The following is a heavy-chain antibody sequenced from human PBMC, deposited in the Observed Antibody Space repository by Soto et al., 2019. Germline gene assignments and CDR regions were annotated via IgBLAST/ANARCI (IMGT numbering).Heavy chain of an antibody. D-gene: IGHD2-15*01. CDR1: GVPFSAYS. Sequence: PSDTLSLTYARYGVPFSAYSWTRIRQPPGTGLEWIVEINHSGSTNYNPSLKSRVTISVDTSKNQFSLKLSSVTAADTALYYCARGISAVAALPGSVAFDIWGQGTMVT. CDR2: INHSGST. J-gene: IGHJ3*02. CDR3: ARGISAVAALPGSVAFDI. V-gene: IGHV4-34*01.